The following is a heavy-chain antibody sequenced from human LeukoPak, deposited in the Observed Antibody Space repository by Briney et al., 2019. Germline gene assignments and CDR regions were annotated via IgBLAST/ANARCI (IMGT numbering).Heavy chain of an antibody. CDR2: MNSDGSSI. Sequence: PGGSLRLSCVASGFTFSNHWMHWVRQAPGKGLVWVSRMNSDGSSISYADSVKGRFTISRDNSKNTLYLQMNSLRAEDTAVYYCAKGASSGWYFAFDIWGQGTMVTVSS. J-gene: IGHJ3*02. V-gene: IGHV3-74*01. CDR1: GFTFSNHW. D-gene: IGHD6-19*01. CDR3: AKGASSGWYFAFDI.